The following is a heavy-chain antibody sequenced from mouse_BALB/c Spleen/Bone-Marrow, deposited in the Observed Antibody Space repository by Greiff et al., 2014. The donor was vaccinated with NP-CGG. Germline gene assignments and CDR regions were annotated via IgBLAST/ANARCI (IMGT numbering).Heavy chain of an antibody. CDR2: ISTYNGNT. V-gene: IGHV1-67*01. CDR3: AREVRAPWYAMDY. Sequence: QVQLKESGPEVVRPGASVKISCKGSGYTFTDYAMHWVKQSHAKSLEWIGVISTYNGNTNYNQKFKGKATMTINKSSSTAYMELERLTSKDSDIYYYAREVRAPWYAMDYWGQGTSVTVSS. D-gene: IGHD2-14*01. J-gene: IGHJ4*01. CDR1: GYTFTDYA.